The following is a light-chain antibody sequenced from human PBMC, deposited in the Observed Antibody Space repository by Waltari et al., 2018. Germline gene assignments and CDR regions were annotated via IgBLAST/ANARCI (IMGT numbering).Light chain of an antibody. CDR1: NANLGSNY. Sequence: QSVLTQPPSASETPGQRATISCSGSNANLGSNYLYWYQQLPGTAPKLLIYRNNQRPSGVPDRFSASKSGTSASLAIDGLRSEDEAIYYCASWDDSHYVFGPGTQVTVL. J-gene: IGLJ1*01. CDR3: ASWDDSHYV. V-gene: IGLV1-47*01. CDR2: RNN.